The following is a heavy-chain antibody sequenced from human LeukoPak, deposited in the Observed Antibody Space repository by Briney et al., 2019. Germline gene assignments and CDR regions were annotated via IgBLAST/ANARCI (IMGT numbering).Heavy chain of an antibody. CDR1: GFTFSSYA. CDR3: AKDLIRSSGWYDY. Sequence: GGSLRLSCAASGFTFSSYAMHWVRQAPGKGLEWVSAISGSGGSTYYADSVKGRFTISRDNSKNTLYLQMNSLRAEDTAVYYCAKDLIRSSGWYDYWGQGTLVTVSS. J-gene: IGHJ4*02. V-gene: IGHV3-23*01. CDR2: ISGSGGST. D-gene: IGHD6-19*01.